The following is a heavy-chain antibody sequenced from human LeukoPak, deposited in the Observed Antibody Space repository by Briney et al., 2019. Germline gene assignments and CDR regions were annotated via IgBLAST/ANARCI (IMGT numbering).Heavy chain of an antibody. Sequence: GELLKICCKASGYTFSNYWGWLGRPMPGKRLGLMGINYPGGSNTRYSPSFEGQVLISADKSISTVYLHWGSLKASDTAMYFCARRGSLTSDAVDIWGQGTLVSV. CDR1: GYTFSNYW. V-gene: IGHV5-51*01. J-gene: IGHJ3*02. D-gene: IGHD3-9*01. CDR3: ARRGSLTSDAVDI. CDR2: NYPGGSNT.